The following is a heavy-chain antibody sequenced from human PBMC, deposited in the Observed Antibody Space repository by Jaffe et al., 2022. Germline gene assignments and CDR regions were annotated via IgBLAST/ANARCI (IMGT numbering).Heavy chain of an antibody. Sequence: QVQLQESGPGLVKPSETLSLTCTVSGGSISSYYWSWIRQPPGKGLEWIGYIYYSGSTNYNPSLKSRVTISVDTSKNQFSLKLSSVTAADTAVYYCARADTAMVRYWYFDLWGRGTLVTVSS. CDR3: ARADTAMVRYWYFDL. CDR1: GGSISSYY. V-gene: IGHV4-59*01. CDR2: IYYSGST. J-gene: IGHJ2*01. D-gene: IGHD5-18*01.